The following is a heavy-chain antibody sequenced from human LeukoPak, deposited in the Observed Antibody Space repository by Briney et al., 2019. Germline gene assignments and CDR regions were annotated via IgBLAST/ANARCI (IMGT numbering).Heavy chain of an antibody. V-gene: IGHV1-2*02. D-gene: IGHD3-10*01. CDR2: INPNSGGT. CDR1: GYTFTGYY. Sequence: GASVKVSCKASGYTFTGYYMHWVRQAPGQGLEWMGWINPNSGGTRYAQKFQGRITMTRNTSISTAYMELSSLRSEDTAVYYCARVYDSGSYSCPHWGQGTLVTVSS. J-gene: IGHJ4*02. CDR3: ARVYDSGSYSCPH.